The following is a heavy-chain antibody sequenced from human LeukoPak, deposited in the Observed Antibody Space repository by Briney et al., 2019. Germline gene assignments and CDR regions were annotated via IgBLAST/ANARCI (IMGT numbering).Heavy chain of an antibody. CDR1: GFSFSNAW. Sequence: GGSLRLSCAASGFSFSNAWMNWVRQAPGKGLEWVGRILSKTSGGTTDYATPVKGRFTISSDDSKNVLYLHMDSLQIEDTAVYYCADYYASGSYPPWGQGTLVAVSS. D-gene: IGHD3-10*01. CDR3: ADYYASGSYPP. J-gene: IGHJ5*02. V-gene: IGHV3-15*07. CDR2: ILSKTSGGTT.